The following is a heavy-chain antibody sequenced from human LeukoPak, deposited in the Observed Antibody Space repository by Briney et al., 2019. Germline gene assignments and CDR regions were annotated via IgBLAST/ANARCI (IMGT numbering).Heavy chain of an antibody. V-gene: IGHV1-18*01. CDR1: GYTFTSYG. Sequence: ASVKVSCKASGYTFTSYGISWVRQAPGQGLEWMGWISAYNGNTNYAQKLQGRVTMTTDTSTSTAYMELRSLRSDDTAVYYCARWLTMVRGVHYYYYGMDVWGQGTTVTVSS. CDR3: ARWLTMVRGVHYYYYGMDV. D-gene: IGHD3-10*01. J-gene: IGHJ6*02. CDR2: ISAYNGNT.